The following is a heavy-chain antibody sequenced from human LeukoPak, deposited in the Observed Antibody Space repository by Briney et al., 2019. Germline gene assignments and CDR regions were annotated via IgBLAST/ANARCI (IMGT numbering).Heavy chain of an antibody. CDR1: GGSVSSGSYY. Sequence: SSETLSLTCTVSGGSVSSGSYYWSWIRQPPGKGLEWIGYIYYSGSTNYNPSLKSRVTISVDTSKNQFSLKLSSVTAADTAVYYCARVISSGYQDDFDYWGQGTLVTVSS. CDR3: ARVISSGYQDDFDY. V-gene: IGHV4-61*01. J-gene: IGHJ4*02. CDR2: IYYSGST. D-gene: IGHD3-22*01.